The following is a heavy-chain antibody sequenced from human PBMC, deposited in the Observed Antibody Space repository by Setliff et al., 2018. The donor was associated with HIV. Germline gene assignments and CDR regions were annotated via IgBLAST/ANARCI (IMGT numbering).Heavy chain of an antibody. CDR1: GGSLSSYY. CDR3: ARVPRITTLRNAFDI. J-gene: IGHJ3*02. V-gene: IGHV4-59*06. CDR2: IYYIGNT. D-gene: IGHD3-3*01. Sequence: PLETLSLTCTVSGGSLSSYYWSWIRQHPGKGLDWIGNIYYIGNTDYNPSLKSRVTISIDTSKNQFSLKLSSVTAADTAIYYCARVPRITTLRNAFDIWGQGTMVTVS.